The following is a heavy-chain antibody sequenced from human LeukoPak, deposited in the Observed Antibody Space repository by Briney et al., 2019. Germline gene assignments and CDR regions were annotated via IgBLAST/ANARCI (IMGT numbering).Heavy chain of an antibody. J-gene: IGHJ1*01. CDR1: GFRFSDYD. CDR2: ISGRSSHI. Sequence: GGSLRLSCSPSGFRFSDYDMNWVRQAPGKGLEWVSAISGRSSHIYYGESVKGRFTISRDNAKNSLYLQMDGLGVEDTAVYYCGRAFPPLRTSSAGDVWGQGTLVIVSS. CDR3: GRAFPPLRTSSAGDV. D-gene: IGHD3-16*01. V-gene: IGHV3-21*01.